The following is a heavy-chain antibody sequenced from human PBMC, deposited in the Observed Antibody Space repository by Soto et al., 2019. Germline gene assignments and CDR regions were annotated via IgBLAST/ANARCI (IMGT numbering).Heavy chain of an antibody. Sequence: LRLSCAASGFTFSTFWMHWVRQAPGKGLVWVSRISSDGSRTSYADSVKGRFTISRDNAKNTLYLQMNSLRAEDTAIYYCARVYSSLSSYDYWGQGTLVTAPQ. CDR1: GFTFSTFW. CDR2: ISSDGSRT. D-gene: IGHD5-18*01. CDR3: ARVYSSLSSYDY. V-gene: IGHV3-74*01. J-gene: IGHJ4*02.